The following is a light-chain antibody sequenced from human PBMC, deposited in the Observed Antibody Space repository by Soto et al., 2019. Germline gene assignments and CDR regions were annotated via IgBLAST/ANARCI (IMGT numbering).Light chain of an antibody. CDR1: QSVSSY. Sequence: DIQMTQSPSSLSASVGDRVTITCRASQSVSSYLTWYQQKPGKAPKLLIYAASSLQSGVPSRFSGSGSGTDFPITISLVQPDYSATYYHQRSNSTLTFGQGTRLEIK. CDR2: AAS. CDR3: QRSNSTLT. V-gene: IGKV1-39*01. J-gene: IGKJ5*01.